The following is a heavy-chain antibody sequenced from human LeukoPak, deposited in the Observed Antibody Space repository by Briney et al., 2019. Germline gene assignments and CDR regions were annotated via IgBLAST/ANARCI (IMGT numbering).Heavy chain of an antibody. CDR1: GGSISSYY. CDR3: ARGSSSWYYLDY. Sequence: PSETLSLTCTVSGGSISSYYWSWIRQPPGKGLEWIGYIYYSGSTNYNPSLKSRVTISVDTSKNQFSLKLSSVTAADTAVYSCARGSSSWYYLDYWGQGTLVTVSS. CDR2: IYYSGST. J-gene: IGHJ4*02. D-gene: IGHD6-13*01. V-gene: IGHV4-59*01.